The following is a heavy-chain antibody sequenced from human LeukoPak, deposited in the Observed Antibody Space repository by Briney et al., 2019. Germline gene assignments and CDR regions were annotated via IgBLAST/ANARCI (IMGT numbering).Heavy chain of an antibody. Sequence: GGSLRLSCAASGFTFSSYAVYWVRQAPGKGLEWVAVISSDGSNKWYADSVKGRFTISRDNCKNTLYLQMNSLRAEDTAVYYCTRVRGITAAAAYFGSVLDAFDIWGQGTMVTVSS. D-gene: IGHD6-13*01. CDR1: GFTFSSYA. J-gene: IGHJ3*02. CDR2: ISSDGSNK. CDR3: TRVRGITAAAAYFGSVLDAFDI. V-gene: IGHV3-30*04.